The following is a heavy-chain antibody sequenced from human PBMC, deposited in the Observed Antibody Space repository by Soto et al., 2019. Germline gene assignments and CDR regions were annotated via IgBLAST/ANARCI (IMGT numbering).Heavy chain of an antibody. D-gene: IGHD3-10*01. Sequence: ASVKVSCKASGNTFTSYDINWVRQATGHGLEWMGWINPNSGNIGYAQKFQGRVTMTRDTAIRTAYMEVSRLRSDDTAVYYCARGRASGSYYLLDYWGQGTLVTVYS. CDR3: ARGRASGSYYLLDY. CDR2: INPNSGNI. J-gene: IGHJ4*02. V-gene: IGHV1-8*01. CDR1: GNTFTSYD.